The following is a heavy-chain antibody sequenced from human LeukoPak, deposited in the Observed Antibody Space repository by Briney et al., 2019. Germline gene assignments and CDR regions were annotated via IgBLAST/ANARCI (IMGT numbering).Heavy chain of an antibody. CDR2: IIPIFGTA. V-gene: IGHV1-69*05. J-gene: IGHJ5*02. Sequence: SVKVSCKASGGTFSSYAISWVRQAPGQGLEWMGGIIPIFGTANYAQKFQGRVTITTDESTSTAYMELSSLRSEDTAVYYCARCGYCSSTSCYGPNSFDPWGQGTLVTVSS. CDR3: ARCGYCSSTSCYGPNSFDP. D-gene: IGHD2-2*01. CDR1: GGTFSSYA.